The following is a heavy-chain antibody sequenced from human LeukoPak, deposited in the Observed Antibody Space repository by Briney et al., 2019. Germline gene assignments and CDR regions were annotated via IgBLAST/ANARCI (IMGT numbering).Heavy chain of an antibody. J-gene: IGHJ4*02. V-gene: IGHV3-11*05. CDR1: GFVFNDFY. CDR3: ASDQVSGVFDY. Sequence: GGSLRLSCAGSGFVFNDFYINWIRHSPGKGLEWLAYISPDGSYTTYGDSVKGRFVISRDNAKNSVSLQMNSLRVEDTAVYFCASDQVSGVFDYWGQGARVTVS. CDR2: ISPDGSYT. D-gene: IGHD5/OR15-5a*01.